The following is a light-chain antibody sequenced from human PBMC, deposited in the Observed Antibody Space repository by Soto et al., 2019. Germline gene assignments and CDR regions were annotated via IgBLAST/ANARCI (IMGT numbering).Light chain of an antibody. V-gene: IGKV3-20*01. Sequence: EIVLTPSPGTLSLSPGERATLSCRASHSVSSSYLSWYQQKPGHAPSLLIYGASSRATGIPDRFSGSGSGTDFTLTISRLQREDFAGAYCQHYDSSPGTFGESTKVDIK. CDR3: QHYDSSPGT. CDR2: GAS. J-gene: IGKJ4*01. CDR1: HSVSSSY.